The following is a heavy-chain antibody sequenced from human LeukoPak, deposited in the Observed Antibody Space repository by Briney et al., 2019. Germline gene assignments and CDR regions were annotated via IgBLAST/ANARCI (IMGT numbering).Heavy chain of an antibody. CDR2: IKQDGSEK. Sequence: GGSLRLSCAASGFTFSSYWMSWVRQAPGKGLEWVANIKQDGSEKYYVDSVKGRFTISRDNAKNSLYLQMNSLRAEDTALYYCAKDSSGWYDDAFDIWGQGTMVAVSS. CDR1: GFTFSSYW. J-gene: IGHJ3*02. D-gene: IGHD6-19*01. CDR3: AKDSSGWYDDAFDI. V-gene: IGHV3-7*03.